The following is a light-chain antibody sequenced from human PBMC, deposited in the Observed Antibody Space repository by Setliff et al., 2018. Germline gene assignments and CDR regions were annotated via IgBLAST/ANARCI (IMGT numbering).Light chain of an antibody. CDR1: SSDIGGTNY. CDR2: AAS. J-gene: IGLJ1*01. V-gene: IGLV2-14*03. CDR3: CSYTNRATYV. Sequence: QSVLTQPASVSGSLGQSITISCIGTSSDIGGTNYVSWYQQFPGEAPQLIIYAASXXXSGXSXXXXXXXXXXXASLTISGLQAEDEADYYCCSYTNRATYVFGTGTKVTVL.